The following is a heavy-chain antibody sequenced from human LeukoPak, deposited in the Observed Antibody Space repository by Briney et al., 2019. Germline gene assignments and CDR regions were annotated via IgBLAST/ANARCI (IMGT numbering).Heavy chain of an antibody. CDR3: ARDPYSSGWYFDY. Sequence: GGSLRLSCAASGFTFSSYAMTWVRQAPGKGLEWVSTVSGSGGSTYYADSVKGRFTISRDNSKNTLYLQMNSLRAEDTAVYYCARDPYSSGWYFDYWGQGTLVTVSS. V-gene: IGHV3-23*01. CDR1: GFTFSSYA. D-gene: IGHD6-19*01. J-gene: IGHJ4*02. CDR2: VSGSGGST.